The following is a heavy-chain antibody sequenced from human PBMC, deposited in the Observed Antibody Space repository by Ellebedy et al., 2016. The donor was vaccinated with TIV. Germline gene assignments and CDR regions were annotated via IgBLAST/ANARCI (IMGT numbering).Heavy chain of an antibody. CDR1: GFTFGDYA. D-gene: IGHD2-15*01. V-gene: IGHV3-49*03. CDR3: TTELCSSGCFPGIY. J-gene: IGHJ4*02. Sequence: PGGSLRLSCTASGFTFGDYAMSWFRQAPGKGLEWVGFIRRKASGGTTEYAASVKGRFTISRDDSKSVAYLQMNSLKTEDTAVYYCTTELCSSGCFPGIYWGQGTLVTVSS. CDR2: IRRKASGGTT.